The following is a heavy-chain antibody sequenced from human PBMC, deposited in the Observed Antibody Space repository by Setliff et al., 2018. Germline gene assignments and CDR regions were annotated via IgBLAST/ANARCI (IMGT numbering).Heavy chain of an antibody. CDR1: GFSFSSYG. V-gene: IGHV3-33*01. Sequence: HPGGSLRLSCAASGFSFSSYGMHWVRQAPGKGLEWVAVIWYDGSNTYHADSVKGRLTISRDNLQNTLYLQMNGLRVEDTAVYYCARDVVRGAKPVGPDYWGQGTLVTVSS. J-gene: IGHJ4*02. D-gene: IGHD3-10*01. CDR2: IWYDGSNT. CDR3: ARDVVRGAKPVGPDY.